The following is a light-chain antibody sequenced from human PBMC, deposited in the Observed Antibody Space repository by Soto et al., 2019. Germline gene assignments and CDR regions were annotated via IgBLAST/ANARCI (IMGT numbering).Light chain of an antibody. Sequence: DIQMTQSPSTLSASVGDRVTITCRASQPITAWLAWYQQKPGKAPNLLIYDASDLQSGVPSRFSGSGSGTEFTLTITGLQPDDFATYYCQQYNLYPYTFGQATKLEIK. J-gene: IGKJ2*01. CDR2: DAS. V-gene: IGKV1-5*01. CDR1: QPITAW. CDR3: QQYNLYPYT.